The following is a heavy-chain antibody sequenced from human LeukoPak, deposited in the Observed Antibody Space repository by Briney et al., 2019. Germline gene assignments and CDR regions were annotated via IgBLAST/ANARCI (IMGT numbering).Heavy chain of an antibody. V-gene: IGHV3-48*02. J-gene: IGHJ3*02. CDR2: ISSSTNTT. CDR1: GFTFSSYS. D-gene: IGHD4-23*01. CDR3: ARGGYGANDDAFDI. Sequence: GGPLRLSCAASGFTFSSYSMNWVRQAPGKRLDWVSYISSSTNTTYYADSVKGRFTISRDNAKNSLFLQMNSLRDEDTAVYYCARGGYGANDDAFDIWGQGTMVTVSS.